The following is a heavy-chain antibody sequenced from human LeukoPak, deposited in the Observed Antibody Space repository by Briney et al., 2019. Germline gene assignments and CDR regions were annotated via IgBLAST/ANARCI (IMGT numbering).Heavy chain of an antibody. J-gene: IGHJ6*04. CDR1: GFTFSSYA. Sequence: GGSLRLSCAASGFTFSSYAMHWVRQAPGKGLEWVAVISYDGSNKYYADSVKGRFTISRDNSKNTLYLQMNSLRAEDTAVYYCARDRGSTSSYGMDVWGIGTTVTVSS. CDR3: ARDRGSTSSYGMDV. D-gene: IGHD2-2*01. V-gene: IGHV3-30*04. CDR2: ISYDGSNK.